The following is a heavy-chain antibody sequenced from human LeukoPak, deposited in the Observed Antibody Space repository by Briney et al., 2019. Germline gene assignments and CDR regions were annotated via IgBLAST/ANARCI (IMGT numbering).Heavy chain of an antibody. CDR1: GFTFSSYR. Sequence: GWSLRLSCAASGFTFSSYRMNWVRQAPGRGLDWVSSISSSSSYIYYADSVKGRFTISRDNAKNSLYLQMNSLRAEDTAVYYCARLPEPDTAMVEDFDYWGQGTLVTVSS. J-gene: IGHJ4*02. CDR3: ARLPEPDTAMVEDFDY. V-gene: IGHV3-21*01. D-gene: IGHD5-18*01. CDR2: ISSSSSYI.